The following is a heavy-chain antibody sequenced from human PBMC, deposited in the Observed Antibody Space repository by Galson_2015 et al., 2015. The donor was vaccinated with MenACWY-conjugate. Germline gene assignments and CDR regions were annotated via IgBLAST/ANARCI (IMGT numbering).Heavy chain of an antibody. D-gene: IGHD2-2*01. CDR2: LTPHSGGT. Sequence: SVKVSCKASGYTFTGFYLHWVRQAPGQGLEWMGRLTPHSGGTDYAQKFQGRATMSRDMSINTAYMVLSSLRFDDTAIYYCARGYAGGHMDVWGEGTTVTVSS. V-gene: IGHV1-2*06. J-gene: IGHJ6*03. CDR1: GYTFTGFY. CDR3: ARGYAGGHMDV.